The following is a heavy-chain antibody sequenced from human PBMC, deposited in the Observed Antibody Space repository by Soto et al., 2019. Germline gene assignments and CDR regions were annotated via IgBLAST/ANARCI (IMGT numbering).Heavy chain of an antibody. CDR3: ARLPVVVVAATHVY. CDR1: GGSFSGYY. J-gene: IGHJ4*02. CDR2: INHSGST. V-gene: IGHV4-34*01. D-gene: IGHD2-15*01. Sequence: SETLSLTCAVYGGSFSGYYWSWIRQPPGKGLEWIGEINHSGSTNYNPSLKSRVTISVDTSKNQFSLKLSSVTAADTAVYYCARLPVVVVAATHVYWGQGTLVTVSS.